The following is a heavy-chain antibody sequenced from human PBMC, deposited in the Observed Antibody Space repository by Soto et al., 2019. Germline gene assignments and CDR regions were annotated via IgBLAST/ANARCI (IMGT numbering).Heavy chain of an antibody. CDR3: ARDHFISAQLLKHYYYYGMDV. V-gene: IGHV1-69*06. D-gene: IGHD2-2*01. CDR1: GGTFSSYA. Sequence: SVKVSCKASGGTFSSYAISWVRQAPGQGLEWMGGIIPIFGTANYAQRFQGRVTITADKSTSTAYMELSSLRSEDTAVYYCARDHFISAQLLKHYYYYGMDVWGQGTTVTVSS. CDR2: IIPIFGTA. J-gene: IGHJ6*02.